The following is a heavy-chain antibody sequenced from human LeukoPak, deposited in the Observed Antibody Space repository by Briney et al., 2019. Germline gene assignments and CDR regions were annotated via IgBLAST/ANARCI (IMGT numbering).Heavy chain of an antibody. CDR3: ARRGAHKWLARDYFDD. J-gene: IGHJ4*02. D-gene: IGHD6-19*01. V-gene: IGHV4-59*01. CDR2: IYYSGST. CDR1: GGSISSYY. Sequence: SETLSLTCTVSGGSISSYYWSWIRQPPGKGLEWMGYIYYSGSTNYNPSLKSRVTISVDTSKNQFSLKLSSVTAADTAVYYCARRGAHKWLARDYFDDWGQGTPVTVSS.